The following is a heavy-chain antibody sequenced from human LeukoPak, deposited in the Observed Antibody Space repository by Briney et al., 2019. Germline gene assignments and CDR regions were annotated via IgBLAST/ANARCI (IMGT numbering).Heavy chain of an antibody. Sequence: GGSLRLSCTASGFTFGDYALSWVRQAPGKGLVWVSRIYSDGNTTNYADSVKGRFTISRDNAKNTLYLQMNSLRAEDTAVYYCARDQGSTSRGIDYWGQGTLVTVSS. CDR3: ARDQGSTSRGIDY. CDR1: GFTFGDYA. J-gene: IGHJ4*02. CDR2: IYSDGNTT. D-gene: IGHD2-2*01. V-gene: IGHV3-74*01.